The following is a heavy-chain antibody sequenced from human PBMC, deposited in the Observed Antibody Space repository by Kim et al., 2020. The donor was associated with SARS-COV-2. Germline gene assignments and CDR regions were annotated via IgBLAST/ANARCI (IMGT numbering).Heavy chain of an antibody. Sequence: GGSLRLSCAASGFTFSDYYMSWIRQAPGKGLEWVSYISSSSSYTNYADSVKGRFTISRDNAKNSLYLQMNSLRAEDTAVYYCARVAVYSSSWTYYFDYWGQGTLVTVSS. CDR2: ISSSSSYT. CDR1: GFTFSDYY. V-gene: IGHV3-11*05. J-gene: IGHJ4*02. CDR3: ARVAVYSSSWTYYFDY. D-gene: IGHD6-13*01.